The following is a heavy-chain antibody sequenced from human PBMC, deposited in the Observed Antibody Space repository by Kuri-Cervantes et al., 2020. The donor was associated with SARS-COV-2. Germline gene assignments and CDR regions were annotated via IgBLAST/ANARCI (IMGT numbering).Heavy chain of an antibody. V-gene: IGHV3-30*02. D-gene: IGHD2-15*01. CDR3: AKGGYCSATLCFFRYYMDV. J-gene: IGHJ6*03. CDR2: IQYDGSNK. Sequence: LSLTCAASGFTFSSYGMHWVRQAPGKGLEWVAFIQYDGSNKYYADSVKGRFTISRDNSKNTLYLQMNSLRAEDTAMYYCAKGGYCSATLCFFRYYMDVWGKGTTVTVSS. CDR1: GFTFSSYG.